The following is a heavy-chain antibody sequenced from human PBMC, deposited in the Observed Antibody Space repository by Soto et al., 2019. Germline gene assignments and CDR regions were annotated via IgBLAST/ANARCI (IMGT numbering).Heavy chain of an antibody. J-gene: IGHJ6*04. CDR2: IRSKAYGGTT. D-gene: IGHD5-12*01. Sequence: GGSLRLSCTASGFTFGDYAMSWVRQAPGKGREWVGFIRSKAYGGTTEYAASVKGRFTISRDDSKSIAYLKMNRLKTEDTAVYYCTRDNIVATTAYSYSYGRDVWGKGTTVTVS. V-gene: IGHV3-49*04. CDR1: GFTFGDYA. CDR3: TRDNIVATTAYSYSYGRDV.